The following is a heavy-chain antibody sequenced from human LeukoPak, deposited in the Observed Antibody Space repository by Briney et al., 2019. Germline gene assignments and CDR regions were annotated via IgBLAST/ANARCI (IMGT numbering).Heavy chain of an antibody. V-gene: IGHV1-3*01. Sequence: ASVKVSCKASGYTFINYAMHWVRQAPGQRLEWMGWINAGNGNTKYSQKFQGRVTMTRDTSISTAYMELSRLRSDDTAVYYCARGQDYDFFDPWGQGTLVTVSS. CDR3: ARGQDYDFFDP. CDR2: INAGNGNT. CDR1: GYTFINYA. D-gene: IGHD3-3*01. J-gene: IGHJ5*02.